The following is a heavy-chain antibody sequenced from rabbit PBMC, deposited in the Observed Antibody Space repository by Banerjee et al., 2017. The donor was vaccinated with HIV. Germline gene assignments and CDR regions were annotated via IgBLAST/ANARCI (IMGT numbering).Heavy chain of an antibody. J-gene: IGHJ6*01. CDR3: TRESGL. CDR2: TVAGGSGRT. CDR1: GFSCSWSNY. V-gene: IGHV1S45*01. D-gene: IGHD1-1*01. Sequence: QEQLVESGGDLVKPGASLTLTCTASGFSCSWSNYMRWVRQASGKGLEWIGCTVAGGSGRTVYASWAKGRFTISKTSSTTVTLQMTSLTAADTATYFCTRESGLWGQGTLVTVS.